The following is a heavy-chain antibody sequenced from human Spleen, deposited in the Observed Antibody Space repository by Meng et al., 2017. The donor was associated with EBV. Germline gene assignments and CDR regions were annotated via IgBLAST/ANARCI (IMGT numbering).Heavy chain of an antibody. CDR2: ISSDGSDK. CDR3: AKDSYYFGSSEGFDY. Sequence: QVQLVESGXGVVQPGRSLRLSCAASGFICSSNGMHWVRQAPGKGLEWVAVISSDGSDKNYADSVKGRFTISRDNSKNTLYLQMNSLRADDTAVYYCAKDSYYFGSSEGFDYWGQGTLVTVAS. CDR1: GFICSSNG. V-gene: IGHV3-30*18. D-gene: IGHD3-22*01. J-gene: IGHJ4*02.